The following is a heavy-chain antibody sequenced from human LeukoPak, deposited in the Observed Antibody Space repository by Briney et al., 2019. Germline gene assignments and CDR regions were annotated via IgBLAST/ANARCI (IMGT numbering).Heavy chain of an antibody. D-gene: IGHD1-26*01. CDR1: GFTFSDHA. V-gene: IGHV3-13*01. Sequence: GGSLRLSCAASGFTFSDHAMHWVRQAPGKGLEWVSAVGIAADTFYPGSVKGRFTISRENAKNSLYLQMNSLRVEDTAVYYCVRQKKSHGNFDYWGQGTLVTVSS. CDR3: VRQKKSHGNFDY. J-gene: IGHJ4*02. CDR2: VGIAADT.